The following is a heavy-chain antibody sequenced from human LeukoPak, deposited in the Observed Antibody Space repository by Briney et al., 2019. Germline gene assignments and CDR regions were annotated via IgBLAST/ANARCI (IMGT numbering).Heavy chain of an antibody. J-gene: IGHJ5*02. CDR3: ARLIGIPKVRGKSWFDP. Sequence: GESLKISCKGSGYSFTSYWIGWVRQMPGKGLEWMGIIYPGDSDTRYSPSFQGQVTISADKSISTAYLQWSSLKASDTAMYYCARLIGIPKVRGKSWFDPWDQGTLVTVSS. CDR2: IYPGDSDT. CDR1: GYSFTSYW. V-gene: IGHV5-51*01. D-gene: IGHD3-10*01.